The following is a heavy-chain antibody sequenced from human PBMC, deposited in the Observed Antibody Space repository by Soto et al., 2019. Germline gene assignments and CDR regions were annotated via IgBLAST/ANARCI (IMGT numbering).Heavy chain of an antibody. CDR2: IYYSGST. Sequence: SETLSLTCTVSGGSISSGGYYWSWIRQHPGKGLEWIGYIYYSGSTYYNPSLKSRVTISVDTSKNQFSLKLSSVTAADTAVYYCTRGGGGGTPHWFDPWGQGTLVTVSS. D-gene: IGHD2-15*01. CDR1: GGSISSGGYY. J-gene: IGHJ5*02. V-gene: IGHV4-31*03. CDR3: TRGGGGGTPHWFDP.